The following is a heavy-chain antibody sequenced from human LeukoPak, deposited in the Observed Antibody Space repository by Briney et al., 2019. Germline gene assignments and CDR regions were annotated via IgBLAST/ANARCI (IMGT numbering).Heavy chain of an antibody. V-gene: IGHV3-74*01. Sequence: GGSLRLSCAASGFTFSSYGMRWVRQAPGKGLVWVSRINSDGSSTSYADSVKGRFTISRDNAKNTLYLQMNSLRAEDTAVYYCARAPYSGSWAFGYNWFDPWGQGTLVTVSS. CDR3: ARAPYSGSWAFGYNWFDP. CDR2: INSDGSST. CDR1: GFTFSSYG. D-gene: IGHD1-26*01. J-gene: IGHJ5*02.